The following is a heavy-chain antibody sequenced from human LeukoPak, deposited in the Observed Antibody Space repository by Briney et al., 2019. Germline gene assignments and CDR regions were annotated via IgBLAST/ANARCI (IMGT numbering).Heavy chain of an antibody. J-gene: IGHJ4*02. CDR2: ISGRGFSM. Sequence: GGSLRLSCAACGFTFSHYSIDWVRQAPGKGLEWVAYISGRGFSMYYADSVKGRFTISRDSARNSLFLNMSSLRADDTAVYYCARGKRRFDYWGQGTLVTVSS. CDR3: ARGKRRFDY. CDR1: GFTFSHYS. V-gene: IGHV3-48*04.